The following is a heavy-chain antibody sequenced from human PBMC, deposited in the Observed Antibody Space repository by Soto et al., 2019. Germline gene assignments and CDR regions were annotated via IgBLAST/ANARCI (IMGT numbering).Heavy chain of an antibody. CDR2: TRNKGSSYTT. Sequence: EVQLVESGGGLVQPGGSLRLSCAASGLTLSDHYMDWVRQAPGKGLERVGRTRNKGSSYTTEYAASVKGRFTISRDDSKNSLYLQMNSLQTEDTAVYYSARAWYGGTYYLDDWGQGTLVTVSS. J-gene: IGHJ4*02. CDR3: ARAWYGGTYYLDD. V-gene: IGHV3-72*01. CDR1: GLTLSDHY. D-gene: IGHD1-26*01.